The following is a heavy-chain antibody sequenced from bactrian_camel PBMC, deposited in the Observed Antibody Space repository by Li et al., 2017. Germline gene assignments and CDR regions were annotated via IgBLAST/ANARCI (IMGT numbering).Heavy chain of an antibody. D-gene: IGHD1*01. CDR2: IDGDGST. J-gene: IGHJ4*01. CDR1: GRPFRRYC. Sequence: QLVESGGGSVQAGGSLRLSCAVSGRPFRRYCLGWFRQAPGKEREGVAIIDGDGSTSYADSVKGRFTISKDNAKNTLYLHMNNLIPEDTAVYFCARSRQRCEGFTDWGQGTQVTVS. CDR3: ARSRQRCEGFTD. V-gene: IGHV3S57*01.